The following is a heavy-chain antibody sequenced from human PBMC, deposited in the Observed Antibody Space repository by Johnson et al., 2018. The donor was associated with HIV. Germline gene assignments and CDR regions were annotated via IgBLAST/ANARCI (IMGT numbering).Heavy chain of an antibody. CDR2: INWNSGRT. CDR1: GFTFDDYG. V-gene: IGHV3-20*04. J-gene: IGHJ3*02. Sequence: MLLVESGGGVVRPGDSLRLSCVASGFTFDDYGMNWVRLVPGKGLEWVAGINWNSGRTGSADSLKGRFTISRDNAKNSLYLQMNSLRAEDTALYYCARGGRKQLACDAFDIWGQGTMVTVSS. CDR3: ARGGRKQLACDAFDI. D-gene: IGHD6-6*01.